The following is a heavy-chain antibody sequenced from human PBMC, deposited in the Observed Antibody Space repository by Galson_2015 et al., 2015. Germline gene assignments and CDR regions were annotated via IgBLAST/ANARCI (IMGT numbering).Heavy chain of an antibody. CDR1: GFIFSSHT. Sequence: SLRLSCAASGFIFSSHTMSWVRQAPGKGLEWVSSITGSGGNTYYADSVEGRFTISRDNSRNTLFLQMNSLRAEDAAEYYCAQARISTNGLFDPWGQGTPVTVSS. V-gene: IGHV3-23*01. CDR3: AQARISTNGLFDP. D-gene: IGHD5-24*01. J-gene: IGHJ5*02. CDR2: ITGSGGNT.